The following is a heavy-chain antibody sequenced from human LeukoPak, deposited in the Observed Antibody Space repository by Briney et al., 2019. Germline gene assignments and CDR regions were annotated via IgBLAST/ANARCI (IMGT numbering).Heavy chain of an antibody. J-gene: IGHJ4*02. CDR2: ISSSGSSI. V-gene: IGHV3-48*03. CDR1: GFTFSSYE. CDR3: AKDDDWLRFEH. Sequence: GGSLRLSCAASGFTFSSYEMNWVRQAPGKGLAWVSYISSSGSSIYYADSVKGRFTISRDNAKNSLYLQMNSLIAEDTAIYYCAKDDDWLRFEHWGRGTPVSVSS. D-gene: IGHD5-12*01.